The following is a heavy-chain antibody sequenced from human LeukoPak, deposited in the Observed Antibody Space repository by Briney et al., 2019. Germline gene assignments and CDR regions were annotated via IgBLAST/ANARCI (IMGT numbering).Heavy chain of an antibody. D-gene: IGHD5-18*01. CDR3: ARDLDTTMVFSFDF. Sequence: PGRSLRLSCAASEFTFSSYGMHWVRQAPGKGLEWVAVVSHDGRIKFYADSVKGRFTISRDNSKNTLYLQMDSLRAEDTAVYYCARDLDTTMVFSFDFWGQGTLVTVSP. V-gene: IGHV3-30*03. CDR1: EFTFSSYG. J-gene: IGHJ4*02. CDR2: VSHDGRIK.